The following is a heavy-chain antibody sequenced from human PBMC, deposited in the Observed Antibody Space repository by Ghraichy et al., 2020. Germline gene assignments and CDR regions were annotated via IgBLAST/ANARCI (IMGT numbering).Heavy chain of an antibody. CDR3: ARQDTAMVYYYYGMDV. Sequence: SQTLSLTCAISGDSVSSNSAAWNWIRQSPSRGLEWLGRTYYRSKWYNDYAVSVKSRITINPDTSKNQFSLQLNSVTAEDTAVYYCARQDTAMVYYYYGMDVWGQGTTVTVPS. CDR1: GDSVSSNSAA. CDR2: TYYRSKWYN. V-gene: IGHV6-1*01. D-gene: IGHD5-18*01. J-gene: IGHJ6*02.